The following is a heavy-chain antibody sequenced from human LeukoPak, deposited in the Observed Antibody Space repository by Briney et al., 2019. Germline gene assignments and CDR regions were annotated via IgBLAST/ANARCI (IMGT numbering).Heavy chain of an antibody. Sequence: SETLSLTCTVSGGSISSSSYYWGWIRQPPGKGLEWIGSIYYSGSTYYNPSLKSRVTISVDTSKNQFSLKLSSVTAADTAVYYCATFDSSSWYYPTGYWGQGTLVTVSS. CDR2: IYYSGST. J-gene: IGHJ4*02. CDR3: ATFDSSSWYYPTGY. V-gene: IGHV4-39*01. D-gene: IGHD6-13*01. CDR1: GGSISSSSYY.